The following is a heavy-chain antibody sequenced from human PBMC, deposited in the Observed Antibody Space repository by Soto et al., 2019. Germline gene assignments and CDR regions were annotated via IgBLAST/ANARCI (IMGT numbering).Heavy chain of an antibody. CDR1: GFSLTSPGMY. J-gene: IGHJ6*02. CDR2: IERDDDDK. CDR3: ARSIRGPRRFNGMDV. V-gene: IGHV2-70*13. Sequence: SGPTLVNPTETLTLTCTFSGFSLTSPGMYVSWIRQSPGKALEWLALIERDDDDKYYSTSLKTRLTISKDTRKNQVVLTMANMEPADTATYYCARSIRGPRRFNGMDVWGQGTTVTVSS. D-gene: IGHD1-20*01.